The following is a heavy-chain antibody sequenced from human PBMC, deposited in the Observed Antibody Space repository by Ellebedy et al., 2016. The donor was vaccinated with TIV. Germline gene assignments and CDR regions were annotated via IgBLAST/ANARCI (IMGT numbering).Heavy chain of an antibody. V-gene: IGHV1-69*13. Sequence: SVKVSXXASGGTFSSYAISWVRQAPGQGLEWMGGIIPIFGTANYAQKFQGRVTITADESTSTAYMELSSLRSEDTAVYYCARGRYSSLYYYYYYMDVWGKGTTVTVSS. J-gene: IGHJ6*03. D-gene: IGHD6-13*01. CDR1: GGTFSSYA. CDR2: IIPIFGTA. CDR3: ARGRYSSLYYYYYYMDV.